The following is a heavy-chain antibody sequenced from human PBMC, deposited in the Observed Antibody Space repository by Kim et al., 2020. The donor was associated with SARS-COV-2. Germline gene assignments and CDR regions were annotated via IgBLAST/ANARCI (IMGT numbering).Heavy chain of an antibody. CDR1: GFTFIDAW. D-gene: IGHD5-12*01. CDR2: IKSKTDGGTT. CDR3: NTMASASFDY. J-gene: IGHJ4*02. V-gene: IGHV3-15*01. Sequence: GGSLRLSCAASGFTFIDAWMSWVRQAPGKGLEWVVLIKSKTDGGTTDYAAPVKGRFTISRDVSQNTLYLQMNSLKTEDTAIYYCNTMASASFDYWGQGT.